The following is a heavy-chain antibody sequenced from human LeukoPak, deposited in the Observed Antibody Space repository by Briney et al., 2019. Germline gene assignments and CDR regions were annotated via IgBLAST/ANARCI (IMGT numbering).Heavy chain of an antibody. V-gene: IGHV4-34*01. J-gene: IGHJ4*02. CDR2: INHSGST. D-gene: IGHD3-3*01. Sequence: SETLSLTCAVYGGSFSGYYWSWIRQPPGKGLEWIGEINHSGSTNYNPSLKSRVTISVDTSKNQFSLKLSSVTAADTAVYYCARGFTIFGVALFDYWGQGTLATVSS. CDR1: GGSFSGYY. CDR3: ARGFTIFGVALFDY.